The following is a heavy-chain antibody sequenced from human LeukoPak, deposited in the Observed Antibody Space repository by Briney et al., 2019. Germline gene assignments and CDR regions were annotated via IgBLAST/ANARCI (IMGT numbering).Heavy chain of an antibody. V-gene: IGHV1-2*02. Sequence: ASVKVSCKASGYTFTDYYMHWVRQSPGQGFEWMGWINPNDGDTNYAQKFQGRVTMTRDTSISTAHMEVSRLRSDDTAVYYCARANFLYCSSTTCLFDYWGQGTLVTVSS. CDR3: ARANFLYCSSTTCLFDY. J-gene: IGHJ4*02. D-gene: IGHD2-2*01. CDR1: GYTFTDYY. CDR2: INPNDGDT.